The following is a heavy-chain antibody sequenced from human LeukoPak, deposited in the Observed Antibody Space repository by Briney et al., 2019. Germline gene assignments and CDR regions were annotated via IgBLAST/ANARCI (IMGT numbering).Heavy chain of an antibody. Sequence: GGSLRLSCAASGFTFDDYAMRWVRQAPGKGLEWVSGISWNSGSIGYADSVKGRFTISRDNAKNSLYLQMNSLRAEDMALYYCAKDIRASIAVAGPFDYWGQGTLVTVSS. CDR3: AKDIRASIAVAGPFDY. V-gene: IGHV3-9*03. CDR1: GFTFDDYA. J-gene: IGHJ4*02. CDR2: ISWNSGSI. D-gene: IGHD6-19*01.